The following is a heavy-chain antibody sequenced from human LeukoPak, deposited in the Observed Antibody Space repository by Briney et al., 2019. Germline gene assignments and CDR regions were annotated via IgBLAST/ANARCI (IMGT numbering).Heavy chain of an antibody. V-gene: IGHV1-69*06. J-gene: IGHJ4*02. Sequence: ASVKVSCTASVGTFSSYTIRWVRHAPGQGLEWMGGIIPIFGTANYAQKFQGRVTITAEKSTSTAYMELSSLRSEDTAVYYCARGPLYEGYFDYWGQGTLVTVSS. CDR1: VGTFSSYT. D-gene: IGHD5/OR15-5a*01. CDR2: IIPIFGTA. CDR3: ARGPLYEGYFDY.